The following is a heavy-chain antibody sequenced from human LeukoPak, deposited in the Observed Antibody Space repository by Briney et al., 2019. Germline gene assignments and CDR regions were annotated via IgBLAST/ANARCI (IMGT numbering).Heavy chain of an antibody. CDR2: IIPIFGTA. CDR3: ARVIAAAGTGYYYYMDV. D-gene: IGHD6-13*01. CDR1: GYSFTNYG. V-gene: IGHV1-69*05. J-gene: IGHJ6*03. Sequence: SVKVSCKASGYSFTNYGISWVRQAPGQGLEWMGGIIPIFGTANYAQKFQGRVTITTDESTSTAYMELSSLRSEDTAVYYCARVIAAAGTGYYYYMDVWGKGTTVTVSS.